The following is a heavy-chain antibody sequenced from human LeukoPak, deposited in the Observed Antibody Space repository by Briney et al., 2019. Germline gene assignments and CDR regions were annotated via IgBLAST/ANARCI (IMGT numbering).Heavy chain of an antibody. CDR2: INPNSGGT. CDR1: GYTFTGYY. Sequence: ASVKVSCKASGYTFTGYYMHWVRQAPGQGLEWMGWINPNSGGTNYAQKFQGRVTMTRDTSISTAYMELSRLRSDDTAVYYCASGSSSSSWYGGFYYFDYWGQGTLVTVSS. V-gene: IGHV1-2*02. D-gene: IGHD6-13*01. CDR3: ASGSSSSSWYGGFYYFDY. J-gene: IGHJ4*02.